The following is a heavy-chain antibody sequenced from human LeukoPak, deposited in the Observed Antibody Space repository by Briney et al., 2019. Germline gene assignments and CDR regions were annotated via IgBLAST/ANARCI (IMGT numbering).Heavy chain of an antibody. Sequence: SETLSLTWTVSGGSISSGSYYWSWIRQPAGKGLEWIGRIYNSGSTNYNPSLKSRVTISVDTSKNQFSLKLSSVTAADTAVYYCAAETGMEGDYFDYWGQGTLVTVSS. D-gene: IGHD7-27*01. CDR2: IYNSGST. CDR3: AAETGMEGDYFDY. CDR1: GGSISSGSYY. J-gene: IGHJ4*02. V-gene: IGHV4-61*02.